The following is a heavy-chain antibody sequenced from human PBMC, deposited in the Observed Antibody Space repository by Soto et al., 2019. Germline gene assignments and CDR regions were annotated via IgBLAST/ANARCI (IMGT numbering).Heavy chain of an antibody. J-gene: IGHJ6*02. CDR2: INPSGGST. CDR3: ARAQSVTNDYYYYGMDV. D-gene: IGHD4-4*01. V-gene: IGHV1-46*02. CDR1: GYTFNSYY. Sequence: ASMKVSWEASGYTFNSYYMHWVRQAPGQGLEWMGIINPSGGSTSYAQKFQGRVTMTRDTSTSTVYMELSSLRSEDTAVYYCARAQSVTNDYYYYGMDVWGQGTTVTVSS.